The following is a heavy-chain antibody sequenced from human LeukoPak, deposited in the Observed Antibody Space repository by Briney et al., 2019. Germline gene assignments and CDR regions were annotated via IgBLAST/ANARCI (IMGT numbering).Heavy chain of an antibody. D-gene: IGHD3-10*01. CDR2: IYPGDSDT. V-gene: IGHV5-51*01. CDR1: GSIFTSYW. Sequence: GASLQISCKGSGSIFTSYWIGWGRPLRGKGLEWMGIIYPGDSDTRYSPSFQGQVTISADKSISTAYLQWSSLKASDTAMYYCARSRMVRGVIITVDYWGQGTLVTVSS. CDR3: ARSRMVRGVIITVDY. J-gene: IGHJ4*02.